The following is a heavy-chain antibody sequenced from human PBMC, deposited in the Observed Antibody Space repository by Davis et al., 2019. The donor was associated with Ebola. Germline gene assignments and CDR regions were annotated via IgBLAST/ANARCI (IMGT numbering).Heavy chain of an antibody. Sequence: GESLKISCAASGFTFSDYYMSWIRQASGKGLEWVGRIRSKANSYATAYAASVKGRFTISRDDSKNTLYLQMNSLRAEDTAVYYCARGLQWELRGVCVYWGQGTLVTVSS. D-gene: IGHD1-26*01. J-gene: IGHJ4*02. V-gene: IGHV3-73*01. CDR2: IRSKANSYAT. CDR1: GFTFSDYY. CDR3: ARGLQWELRGVCVY.